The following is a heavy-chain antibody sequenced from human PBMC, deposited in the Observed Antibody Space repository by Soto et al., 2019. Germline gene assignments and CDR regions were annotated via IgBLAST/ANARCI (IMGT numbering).Heavy chain of an antibody. D-gene: IGHD6-19*01. V-gene: IGHV3-74*01. J-gene: IGHJ4*02. CDR3: ARGGAVRSGWYDGH. CDR1: GFTFSTYN. CDR2: INSDGSST. Sequence: EVQLVESGGGLVQPGGSLRLSCGASGFTFSTYNMHWVRQGPGKGLVWVSRINSDGSSTRYADSVKGRFTISRDNAKNTLYLQMNSLRVDDTAIYYCARGGAVRSGWYDGHLGLGTLVTVS.